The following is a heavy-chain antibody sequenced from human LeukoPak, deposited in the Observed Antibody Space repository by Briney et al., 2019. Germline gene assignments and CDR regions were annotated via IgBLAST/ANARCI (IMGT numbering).Heavy chain of an antibody. CDR2: IYTSGST. J-gene: IGHJ6*03. CDR3: ARGYSSSWYNSIYYDYYMDV. Sequence: PSETLSLTCTVSGGSISSYYWSWIRQPPGKGLEWIGYIYTSGSTNYNPYLKSRVTISVDTSNNQFYLKLSAVTAADTAVYYCARGYSSSWYNSIYYDYYMDVWGKGTTVTVSS. CDR1: GGSISSYY. V-gene: IGHV4-4*09. D-gene: IGHD6-13*01.